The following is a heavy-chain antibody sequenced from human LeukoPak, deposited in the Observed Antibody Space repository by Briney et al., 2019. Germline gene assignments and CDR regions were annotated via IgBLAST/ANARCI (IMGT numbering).Heavy chain of an antibody. CDR3: VASFDY. J-gene: IGHJ4*02. CDR1: GFTFTKYA. V-gene: IGHV3-23*01. CDR2: INVNGDTT. Sequence: PGGSLRLSCAASGFTFTKYALNWVRQAPGKGLEWVSTINVNGDTTYYADSVRGRFIVSRDNSKNTLYLEVNSLRVEDTAIYYCVASFDYWGQGTLVTVSS.